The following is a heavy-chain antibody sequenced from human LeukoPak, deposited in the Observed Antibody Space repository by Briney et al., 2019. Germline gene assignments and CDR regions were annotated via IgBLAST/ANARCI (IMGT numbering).Heavy chain of an antibody. CDR1: GFTFSTNW. J-gene: IGHJ3*02. Sequence: GGSLRLSCAASGFTFSTNWMHWVRQAPGKGLVWVSRINPDGSRTDYADSVAGRFTISRDNAKNTLYLQMNSLRADDTAVYYCSWDHTGKEDIWGQGTMVTVSS. CDR3: SWDHTGKEDI. CDR2: INPDGSRT. D-gene: IGHD1-26*01. V-gene: IGHV3-74*01.